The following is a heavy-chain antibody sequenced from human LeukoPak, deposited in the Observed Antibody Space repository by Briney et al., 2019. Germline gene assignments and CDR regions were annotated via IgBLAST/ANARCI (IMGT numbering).Heavy chain of an antibody. CDR2: IHYSGST. D-gene: IGHD3-22*01. J-gene: IGHJ4*02. CDR1: GGSISGYY. Sequence: SETLSLTCTVSGGSISGYYWSWVRQPPGKGLEWIGYIHYSGSTNYNPSLKSRVTISADTSKNQFSLKLNSVTAADTAVYYCARHGGPSDSSGYLYYLDYWGQGTLVTVSS. CDR3: ARHGGPSDSSGYLYYLDY. V-gene: IGHV4-59*08.